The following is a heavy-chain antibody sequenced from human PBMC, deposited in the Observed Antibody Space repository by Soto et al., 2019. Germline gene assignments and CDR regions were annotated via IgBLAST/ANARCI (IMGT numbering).Heavy chain of an antibody. Sequence: PSEILSLTCTVSGGSISSYYWSWIRQPPGKGLEWIGYIYYSGSTYYNPSLKSRVTISVDTSKNQFSLKLSSVTAADTAVYYCARDRLSGQTDAFDIWGQGTMVTVSS. CDR1: GGSISSYY. CDR3: ARDRLSGQTDAFDI. CDR2: IYYSGST. J-gene: IGHJ3*02. V-gene: IGHV4-59*12.